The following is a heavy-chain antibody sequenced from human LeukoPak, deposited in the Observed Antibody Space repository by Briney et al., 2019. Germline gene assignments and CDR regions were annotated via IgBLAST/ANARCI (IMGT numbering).Heavy chain of an antibody. D-gene: IGHD2-21*01. CDR3: ARGEVVVIAIRSEYFQH. Sequence: SETLSLTCTVSGGSISSGSYYWSWIRQPAGKGLEWIGRIYTSGSTNYNPSLKSRVTISVDTSKNQFSLKLSSVTAADTAVYYCARGEVVVIAIRSEYFQHWGQGTLVTVSS. V-gene: IGHV4-61*02. CDR1: GGSISSGSYY. J-gene: IGHJ1*01. CDR2: IYTSGST.